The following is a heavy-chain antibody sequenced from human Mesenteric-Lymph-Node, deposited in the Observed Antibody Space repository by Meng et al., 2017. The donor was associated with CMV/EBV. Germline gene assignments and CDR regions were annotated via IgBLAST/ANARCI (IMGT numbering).Heavy chain of an antibody. Sequence: GESLKISCTTSGFTFRDYAMGWVRQAPGKGLEWVSDISSSGSSIYYADSVKGRFTISRDNAKNSLYLQMNSLRAEDTAVYYCARALSSSWYVDYWGQGTLVTVSS. CDR2: ISSSGSSI. V-gene: IGHV3-11*01. CDR3: ARALSSSWYVDY. J-gene: IGHJ4*02. D-gene: IGHD6-13*01. CDR1: GFTFRDYA.